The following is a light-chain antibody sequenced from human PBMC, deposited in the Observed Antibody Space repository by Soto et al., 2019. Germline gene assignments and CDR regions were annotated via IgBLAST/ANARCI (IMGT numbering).Light chain of an antibody. Sequence: IQMAQSPSSLSASVGDIVTITFRASQSISSYLNWYQQKPGKAPKVLIYGASNLQSGVPSRFSGSASGTDFTLTISSLQPEDFATYYCLQDYTYPWTFGQGTKVDIK. CDR3: LQDYTYPWT. CDR1: QSISSY. CDR2: GAS. V-gene: IGKV1-6*01. J-gene: IGKJ1*01.